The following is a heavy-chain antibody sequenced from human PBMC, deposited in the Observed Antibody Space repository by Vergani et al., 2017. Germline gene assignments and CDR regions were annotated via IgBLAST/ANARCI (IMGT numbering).Heavy chain of an antibody. D-gene: IGHD5-12*01. CDR2: IYTSGST. CDR1: GGSISSGSYY. Sequence: QVQLQESGPGLVKPSQTLSLTCTVSGGSISSGSYYWSWIRQPAGKGLEWIGRIYTSGSTNYNPSLKSRVTISVDTSKNQFSLKLSSVTAADTAVYYCARLAKGGVDAFDIWCQGTMVTVSS. CDR3: ARLAKGGVDAFDI. V-gene: IGHV4-61*02. J-gene: IGHJ3*02.